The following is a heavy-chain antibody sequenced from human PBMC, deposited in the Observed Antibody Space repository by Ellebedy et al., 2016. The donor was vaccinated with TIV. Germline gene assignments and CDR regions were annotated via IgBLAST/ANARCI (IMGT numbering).Heavy chain of an antibody. V-gene: IGHV1-46*01. CDR1: GYTFTGYY. CDR2: LNPNTGST. Sequence: ASVKVSCKASGYTFTGYYMHWVRQAPGQGLEWVGTLNPNTGSTSYAQKFQGRVTLTRDTSTSTAYMELSSLRSDDTAVYYCARGPYGGISVWYFDVWGRGTLVTVSS. CDR3: ARGPYGGISVWYFDV. D-gene: IGHD4-23*01. J-gene: IGHJ2*01.